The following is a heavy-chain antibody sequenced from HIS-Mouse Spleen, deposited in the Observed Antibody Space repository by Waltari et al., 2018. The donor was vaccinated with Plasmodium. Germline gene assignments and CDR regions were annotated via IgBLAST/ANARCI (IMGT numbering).Heavy chain of an antibody. CDR2: IKQDGSEK. D-gene: IGHD6-13*01. V-gene: IGHV3-7*01. Sequence: VQLVESGGGVVQPGRSLRICCADAGFTFSSYWMRWVRQAPGKGLEWVANIKQDGSEKYYVDSVKGRFTISRDNAKNSLYLQMNSLRAEDTAVYYCASSWYWYFDLWGRGTLVTVSS. CDR1: GFTFSSYW. J-gene: IGHJ2*01. CDR3: ASSWYWYFDL.